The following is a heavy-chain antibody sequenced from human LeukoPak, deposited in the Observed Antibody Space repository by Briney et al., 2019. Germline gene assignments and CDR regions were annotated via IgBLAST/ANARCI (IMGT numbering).Heavy chain of an antibody. V-gene: IGHV1-69*13. CDR2: IIPIFGTA. CDR3: ARLTWSGGWFFDY. J-gene: IGHJ4*02. Sequence: ASVKVSCKASGGTFSSYAISWVRQAPGQGLEWMGGIIPIFGTANYAQKFQGRVTITADESTSTAYMELSSLRSEDTAVYYCARLTWSGGWFFDYWGQGTLVTVSS. CDR1: GGTFSSYA. D-gene: IGHD6-19*01.